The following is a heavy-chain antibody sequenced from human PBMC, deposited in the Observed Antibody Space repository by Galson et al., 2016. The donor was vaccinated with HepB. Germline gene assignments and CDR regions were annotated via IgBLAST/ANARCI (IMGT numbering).Heavy chain of an antibody. CDR3: ARDPSAAGTDAFDI. J-gene: IGHJ3*02. Sequence: SLRLSCAASGFTFSSYGMHWVRQAPGKGLEWMAVIWFDGSFQYYADSLKGRFTISRDNSKNTLYLQLNNLRAEDTAVYYCARDPSAAGTDAFDIWGQGTMVTVSS. CDR1: GFTFSSYG. D-gene: IGHD6-13*01. CDR2: IWFDGSFQ. V-gene: IGHV3-33*01.